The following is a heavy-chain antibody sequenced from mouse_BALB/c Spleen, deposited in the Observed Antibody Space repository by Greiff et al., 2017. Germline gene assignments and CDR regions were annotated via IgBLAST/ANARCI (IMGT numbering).Heavy chain of an antibody. CDR2: IYPYNGGT. CDR3: ARSREYTYSSDS. Sequence: VQLKESGPELVKPGASVKISCKASGYTFTDYNMHWVKQSHGKSLEWIGYIYPYNGGTGYNQKFKSKATLTVDNSSSTAYMELRSLTSEDSAVYYSARSREYTYSSDSRGQGTTLTESS. CDR1: GYTFTDYN. J-gene: IGHJ2*01. D-gene: IGHD5-1*01. V-gene: IGHV1S29*02.